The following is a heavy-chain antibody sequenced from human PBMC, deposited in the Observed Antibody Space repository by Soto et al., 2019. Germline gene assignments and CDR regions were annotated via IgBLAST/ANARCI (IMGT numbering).Heavy chain of an antibody. D-gene: IGHD2-8*02. Sequence: GGSLRLSCAASGFTFSSYWMHWVRQAPGKGLVWVSRINSDGSSTSYADSVKGRFTISRDNAKNTLYLQMNSLRAEDTAVYYCVITSLVVAAATREAYWGQGTLVPVSS. CDR2: INSDGSST. V-gene: IGHV3-74*01. J-gene: IGHJ4*02. CDR1: GFTFSSYW. CDR3: VITSLVVAAATREAY.